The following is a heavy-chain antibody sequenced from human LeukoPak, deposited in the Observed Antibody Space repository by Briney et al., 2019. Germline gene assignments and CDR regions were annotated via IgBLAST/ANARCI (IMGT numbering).Heavy chain of an antibody. CDR1: GGTFSSYA. J-gene: IGHJ6*03. CDR2: IIPIFGTA. CDR3: ARGRSSSNPELYYYYYYMDV. V-gene: IGHV1-69*05. D-gene: IGHD4-11*01. Sequence: GASVKVSCKASGGTFSSYAISWVRQAPGQGLEWMGGIIPIFGTANYAQKFQGRVTITTDESTSTAYMELSSLRSEDTAVYYCARGRSSSNPELYYYYYYMDVWGKGTTVTVSS.